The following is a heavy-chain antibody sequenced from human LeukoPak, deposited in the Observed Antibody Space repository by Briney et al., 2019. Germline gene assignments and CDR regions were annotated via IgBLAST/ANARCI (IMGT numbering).Heavy chain of an antibody. D-gene: IGHD2-2*01. CDR2: IYYSGST. Sequence: SETLSLTCTVSGGSISSSSYYWGWIRQPPGKGLEWIGSIYYSGSTYYNPSLKSRVTISVDTSKNQFSLKLSSVTAADTAVYYCARVGEIVVVPAATPSFDPWGQGTLVTVSS. J-gene: IGHJ5*02. CDR3: ARVGEIVVVPAATPSFDP. CDR1: GGSISSSSYY. V-gene: IGHV4-39*07.